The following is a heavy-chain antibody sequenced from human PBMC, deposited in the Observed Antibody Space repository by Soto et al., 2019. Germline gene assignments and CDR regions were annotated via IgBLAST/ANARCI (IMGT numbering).Heavy chain of an antibody. CDR1: GFTFRNYA. V-gene: IGHV3-23*01. CDR2: ISGSADST. Sequence: HPGGSLRLSCAASGFTFRNYAMTWVRQAPGRGLEWVSLISGSADSTFYADSLKGRFTISRDNSKSTLYLQVNSLRAEDSAIYYCARVYSSGWYLGYYFDYWGQGTLVTVSS. CDR3: ARVYSSGWYLGYYFDY. D-gene: IGHD6-19*01. J-gene: IGHJ4*02.